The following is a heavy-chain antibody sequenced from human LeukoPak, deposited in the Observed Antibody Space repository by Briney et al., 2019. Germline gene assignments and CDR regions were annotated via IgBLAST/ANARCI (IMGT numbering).Heavy chain of an antibody. CDR1: GGSISSYY. J-gene: IGHJ3*02. D-gene: IGHD3-3*01. CDR2: IYTSGST. V-gene: IGHV4-4*07. Sequence: SETLSLTCTVSGGSISSYYWSWIRQPAGKGLEWIGRIYTSGSTNYNPSLKSRVTMSVDTSKNQFSLKLSSVTAADTAVYYCARASLEWFNDAFDIWGQGTKVTVSS. CDR3: ARASLEWFNDAFDI.